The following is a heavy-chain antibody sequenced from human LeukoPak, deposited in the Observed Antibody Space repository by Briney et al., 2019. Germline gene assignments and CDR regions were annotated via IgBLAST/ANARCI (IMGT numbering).Heavy chain of an antibody. V-gene: IGHV3-74*01. D-gene: IGHD5-12*01. J-gene: IGHJ6*02. CDR1: GFTFSSYW. CDR2: IKGDGSSI. Sequence: PGGSLRLSCAASGFTFSSYWMYWVRQAPGKGLVWVSRIKGDGSSIIYADSVKGRFTISRDNAKNTLYLQMNSLRAEDTAVYYCARDRGYSGYDPTPDHYYYYGMDVWGQGTTVTVSS. CDR3: ARDRGYSGYDPTPDHYYYYGMDV.